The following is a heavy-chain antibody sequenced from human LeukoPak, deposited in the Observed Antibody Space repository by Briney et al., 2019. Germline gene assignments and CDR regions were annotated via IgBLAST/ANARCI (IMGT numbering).Heavy chain of an antibody. V-gene: IGHV3-30*04. D-gene: IGHD6-19*01. CDR1: GFTFSSYA. CDR3: ARDGPSNSSGWYCLVY. CDR2: ISYDGSNK. J-gene: IGHJ4*02. Sequence: GGSLRLSCAASGFTFSSYAMHWVRQAPGKGLEWVAVISYDGSNKYYADSVKGRFTISRDNSKNTLYLQMNSLRAEDTAVYYCARDGPSNSSGWYCLVYWGQGTLVTVSS.